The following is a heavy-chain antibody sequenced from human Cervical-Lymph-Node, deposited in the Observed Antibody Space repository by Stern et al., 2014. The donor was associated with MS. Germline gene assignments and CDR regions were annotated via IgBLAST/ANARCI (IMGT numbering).Heavy chain of an antibody. CDR3: ARQPGTTLRHYFDGMDV. Sequence: EVHLVESGTEVKKPGESLKISCKGSGYKFSTDWIAWVRQMSGKGLECMGIIYPGDSDVIYNPSFRGQVTISADKSTNTAYLQWSSLKPSDTAIYYCARQPGTTLRHYFDGMDVWGQGTSVTVSS. V-gene: IGHV5-51*01. D-gene: IGHD1-1*01. CDR2: IYPGDSDV. J-gene: IGHJ6*02. CDR1: GYKFSTDW.